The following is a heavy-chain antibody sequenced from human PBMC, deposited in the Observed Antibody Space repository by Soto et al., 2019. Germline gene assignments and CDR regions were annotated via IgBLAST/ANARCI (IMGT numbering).Heavy chain of an antibody. J-gene: IGHJ4*02. CDR1: GFTFSSYA. Sequence: EVQLLESGGGLVQPGGSLRLSCAASGFTFSSYAMSWVRQAPGKGLEWVSAISGSGGSTYYADSVKGRFTISRDNSKNTMYLEMNSLKAEDTAVYYCAHFDPDKNDDIVVVPAASWGQGTLVTVSS. V-gene: IGHV3-23*01. CDR3: AHFDPDKNDDIVVVPAAS. CDR2: ISGSGGST. D-gene: IGHD2-2*01.